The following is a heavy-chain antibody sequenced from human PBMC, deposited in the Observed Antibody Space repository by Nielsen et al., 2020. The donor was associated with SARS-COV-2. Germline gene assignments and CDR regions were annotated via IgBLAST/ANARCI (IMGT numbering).Heavy chain of an antibody. V-gene: IGHV3-23*01. CDR2: ISGSGGST. J-gene: IGHJ6*02. D-gene: IGHD6-19*01. Sequence: GESLKISCAASGFTFSSYAMSWVRQAPGKGLEWVSAISGSGGSTYYADSVKGRFTISRDNSKNTLYLQMNSLRAEDTAVYYCARDGWRQWLAYYYYGMDVWGQGTTVTVSS. CDR3: ARDGWRQWLAYYYYGMDV. CDR1: GFTFSSYA.